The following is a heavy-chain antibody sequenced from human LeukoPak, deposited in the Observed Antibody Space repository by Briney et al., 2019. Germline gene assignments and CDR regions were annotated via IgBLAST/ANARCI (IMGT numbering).Heavy chain of an antibody. CDR1: GGSFSNYY. CDR2: INDSGRT. Sequence: SETLSLTCAVYGGSFSNYYWSWIRQPPGKGLEWIGEINDSGRTNYNPSLMSRVTVSVDTSKKQFSLRLTSVTAPDTAVYYCARRWNYGRNYYIDVWGKGATVSVSS. D-gene: IGHD1-7*01. J-gene: IGHJ6*03. V-gene: IGHV4-34*01. CDR3: ARRWNYGRNYYIDV.